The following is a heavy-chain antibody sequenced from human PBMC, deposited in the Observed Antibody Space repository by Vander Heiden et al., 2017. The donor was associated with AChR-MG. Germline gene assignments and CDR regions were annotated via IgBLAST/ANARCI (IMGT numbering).Heavy chain of an antibody. J-gene: IGHJ4*02. Sequence: QVQLVQSGAEVKKPGSSVKVSCKASGGTFSSYAISWVRQAPGQGLEWMGGIIPIFGTANYAQKVQGRVTITADESTSTAYMELSRMRSEDTAVYYCARARGGATLTRIDYWGQGTLVTVSS. V-gene: IGHV1-69*01. CDR2: IIPIFGTA. CDR1: GGTFSSYA. D-gene: IGHD1-26*01. CDR3: ARARGGATLTRIDY.